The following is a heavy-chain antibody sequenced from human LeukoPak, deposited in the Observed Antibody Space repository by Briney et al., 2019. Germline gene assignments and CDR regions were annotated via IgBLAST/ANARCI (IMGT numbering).Heavy chain of an antibody. CDR2: ISGSGGST. V-gene: IGHV3-23*01. J-gene: IGHJ4*02. CDR1: GFTFSSYA. CDR3: ARDRSSSGWFDY. D-gene: IGHD6-19*01. Sequence: GGSLRLSCAASGFTFSSYAMSWVRQAPGKGLEWASAISGSGGSTYYADSVKGRFAISRDNSKNTLYLQMNSLRAEDTAVYYCARDRSSSGWFDYWGQGTLVTVSS.